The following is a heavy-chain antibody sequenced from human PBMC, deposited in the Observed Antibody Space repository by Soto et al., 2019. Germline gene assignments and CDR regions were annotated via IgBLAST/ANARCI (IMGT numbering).Heavy chain of an antibody. CDR3: AKVSVAGTNIKNYFDY. CDR1: GFTFDDYA. J-gene: IGHJ4*02. CDR2: ISWNSGSI. D-gene: IGHD6-19*01. V-gene: IGHV3-9*01. Sequence: GGSLRLSCAASGFTFDDYAMHWVRQAPGKGLEWVSGISWNSGSIGYADSVKGRFTISRDNAKNSLYLQMNSLRAEDTALYYCAKVSVAGTNIKNYFDYWGQGTLVTVSS.